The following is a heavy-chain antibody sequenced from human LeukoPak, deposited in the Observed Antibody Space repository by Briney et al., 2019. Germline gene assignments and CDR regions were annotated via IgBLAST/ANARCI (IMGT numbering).Heavy chain of an antibody. J-gene: IGHJ3*02. CDR2: IYYTGTT. D-gene: IGHD6-19*01. Sequence: SETLSLTCTVSGGSISSYYWSWIRQPPGKGLEWIGTIYYTGTTYYNPSLQSRVTISVDTSKNQLSLKLTSVTAAETAVYYCARRRPQSHAFDIWGQGTMVTVPS. CDR1: GGSISSYY. V-gene: IGHV4-59*04. CDR3: ARRRPQSHAFDI.